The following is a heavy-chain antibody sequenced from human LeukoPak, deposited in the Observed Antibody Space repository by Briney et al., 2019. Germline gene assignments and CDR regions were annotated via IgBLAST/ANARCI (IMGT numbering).Heavy chain of an antibody. V-gene: IGHV4-59*01. CDR3: ASSYYDSSGPAY. J-gene: IGHJ4*02. CDR1: GGSISSYY. D-gene: IGHD3-22*01. CDR2: IYYSGST. Sequence: KPSETLSLTCTVSGGSISSYYWSWIRQPPGKGLEWIGYIYYSGSTNYNPSLKSRVTISVDTYKNQFPLKLSSVTAADTAVYYCASSYYDSSGPAYWGQGTLVTVSS.